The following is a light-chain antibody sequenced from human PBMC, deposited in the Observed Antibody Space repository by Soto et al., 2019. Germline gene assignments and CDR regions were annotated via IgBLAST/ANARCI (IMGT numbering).Light chain of an antibody. V-gene: IGKV1-5*01. Sequence: DIPMTQSPSTLSASVGDRVTITCRASQGISGWLAWYQQKAGKAPRLLIFDASSLMSGVPSRFSGSGYGTEFTLTINRLQPDDSATYYCQQDDSFSVWTFGQGTKVEIK. CDR2: DAS. CDR3: QQDDSFSVWT. J-gene: IGKJ1*01. CDR1: QGISGW.